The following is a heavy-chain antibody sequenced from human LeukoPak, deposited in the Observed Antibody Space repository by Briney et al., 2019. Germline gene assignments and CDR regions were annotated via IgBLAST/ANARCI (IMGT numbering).Heavy chain of an antibody. CDR3: AKEGRSLQTY. CDR1: GFMFSSNW. CDR2: IKEDGTET. V-gene: IGHV3-7*03. D-gene: IGHD5-24*01. J-gene: IGHJ4*02. Sequence: GGFLRLSCAASGFMFSSNWMSWVRLAPGKGLEWVANIKEDGTETYYVDSVKGRFTISRDNAKNSLYLQMNSLRVEDTAVYYCAKEGRSLQTYWGQGTLVTVSS.